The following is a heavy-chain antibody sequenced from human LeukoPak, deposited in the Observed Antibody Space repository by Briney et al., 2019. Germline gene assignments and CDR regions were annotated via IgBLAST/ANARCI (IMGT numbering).Heavy chain of an antibody. Sequence: GGSLRLSCAASGFTFSSYAMSWVRQAPGKGLEWVSAISGSGGSTYYADSVKGRFNISRDNSKNTLYLQMNSLRAEDTAVYYCAKGAVGRYCSGGSCYRYFDYWGQGTLVTVSS. D-gene: IGHD2-15*01. CDR1: GFTFSSYA. V-gene: IGHV3-23*01. J-gene: IGHJ4*02. CDR3: AKGAVGRYCSGGSCYRYFDY. CDR2: ISGSGGST.